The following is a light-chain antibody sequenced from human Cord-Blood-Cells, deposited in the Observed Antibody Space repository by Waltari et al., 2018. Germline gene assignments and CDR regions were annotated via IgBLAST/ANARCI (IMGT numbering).Light chain of an antibody. Sequence: DIKMTQSPFSLSASVGDRVTITCRASQSISSYLNWYQQKPGKAPKLLIYAASSLQSGVPSRFSGSGSGTDFTLTISSLQPEDFATYYCQQSYSTPYTFGQGTKLEIK. V-gene: IGKV1-39*01. J-gene: IGKJ2*01. CDR1: QSISSY. CDR3: QQSYSTPYT. CDR2: AAS.